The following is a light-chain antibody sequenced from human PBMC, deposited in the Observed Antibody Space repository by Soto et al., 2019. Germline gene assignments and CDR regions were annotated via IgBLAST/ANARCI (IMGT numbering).Light chain of an antibody. J-gene: IGKJ2*03. CDR1: QSLASNY. CDR2: GSS. V-gene: IGKV3-20*01. Sequence: EIVLTQSPGTLSLSPGERATFSCRASQSLASNYLAWYQQKPGQAPRLLIYGSSNSATGIPDRFSGSGSGTEFTVTISKVEPEDFAVYFCQQYGSTPPGSFGRGTKLEIK. CDR3: QQYGSTPPGS.